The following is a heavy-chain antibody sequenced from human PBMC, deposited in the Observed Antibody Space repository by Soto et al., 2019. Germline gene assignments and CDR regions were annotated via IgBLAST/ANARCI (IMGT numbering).Heavy chain of an antibody. Sequence: QVQLQESGPGLVKPSETLSLTCSVSGGSISSYYWSWIRQTPGKGLEWIGYIYYSGSTNYNPSLKSRVTISVDTSKNQFSLKLYSVTAADTAVYYCARRQYSGYDYDYWGQGTLVTVSS. CDR3: ARRQYSGYDYDY. CDR2: IYYSGST. J-gene: IGHJ4*02. V-gene: IGHV4-59*08. D-gene: IGHD5-12*01. CDR1: GGSISSYY.